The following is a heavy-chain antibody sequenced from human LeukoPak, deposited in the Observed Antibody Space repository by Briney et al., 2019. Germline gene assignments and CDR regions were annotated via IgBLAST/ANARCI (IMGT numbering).Heavy chain of an antibody. CDR2: ISSSSTYV. V-gene: IGHV3-21*01. D-gene: IGHD3-10*01. CDR3: ARDRSHITSDY. CDR1: GFTFSSYS. Sequence: GGSLRLSCAASGFTFSSYSMNWVRQAPGKGLEWVSSISSSSTYVYYADSGKGRFTISRDNAKNSVYLQLNSLRAEDTAVYYCARDRSHITSDYWGQGTLVTVSS. J-gene: IGHJ4*02.